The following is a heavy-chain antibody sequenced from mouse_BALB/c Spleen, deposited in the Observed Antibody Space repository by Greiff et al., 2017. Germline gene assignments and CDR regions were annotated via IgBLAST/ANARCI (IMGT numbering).Heavy chain of an antibody. J-gene: IGHJ2*01. CDR1: GYTFTSYW. V-gene: IGHV1S81*02. D-gene: IGHD1-1*01. CDR3: ARLDYGSIPFDY. CDR2: INPSNGRT. Sequence: VQLQQPGAELVKPGASVKLSCKASGYTFTSYWMHWVKQRPGQGLEWIGEINPSNGRTNYNEKFKSKATLTVDKSSSTAYMQLSSLTSEDSAVYYCARLDYGSIPFDYWGQGTTLTVSS.